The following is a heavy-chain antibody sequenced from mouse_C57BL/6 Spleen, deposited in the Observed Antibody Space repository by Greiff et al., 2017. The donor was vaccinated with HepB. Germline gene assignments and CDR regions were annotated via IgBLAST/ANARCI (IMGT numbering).Heavy chain of an antibody. CDR2: IYPGDGDT. J-gene: IGHJ3*01. CDR1: GYAFSSSW. CDR3: ARGTGTVFAY. Sequence: QVQLQQSGPELVKPGASVKISCKASGYAFSSSWMNWVKQRPGKGLEWIGRIYPGDGDTNYNGKFKGKATLTADKSSSTAYMQLSSLTSEDSAVYFCARGTGTVFAYWGQGTLVTVSA. D-gene: IGHD1-1*01. V-gene: IGHV1-82*01.